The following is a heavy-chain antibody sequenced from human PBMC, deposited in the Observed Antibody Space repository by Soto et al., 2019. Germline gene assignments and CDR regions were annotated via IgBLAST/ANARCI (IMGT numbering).Heavy chain of an antibody. Sequence: QVQLVESGGGVVQPGRSLRLSCAASGFTFSSYAMHWVRQAPGKGLEWVAVISYDGSEKYYADSAKGRFTVSRDNSKNTLYLQRKGLRAEDTAVYYTARETDGMDAWGQGTTVIVSS. CDR3: ARETDGMDA. CDR2: ISYDGSEK. J-gene: IGHJ6*02. CDR1: GFTFSSYA. V-gene: IGHV3-30-3*01.